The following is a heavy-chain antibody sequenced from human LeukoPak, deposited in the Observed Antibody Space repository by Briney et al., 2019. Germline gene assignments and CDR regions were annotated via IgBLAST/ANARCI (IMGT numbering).Heavy chain of an antibody. D-gene: IGHD3-22*01. V-gene: IGHV1-18*01. Sequence: ASVKVSCKASGYTFTSYGISWVRQAPGQGLKWMGWISAYNGNTNYAQKLQGRVTMTTDTSTSTAYMELRSLRSDDTAVYYCARDQSATMIVGDYFDYWGQGTLVTVSS. CDR1: GYTFTSYG. J-gene: IGHJ4*02. CDR2: ISAYNGNT. CDR3: ARDQSATMIVGDYFDY.